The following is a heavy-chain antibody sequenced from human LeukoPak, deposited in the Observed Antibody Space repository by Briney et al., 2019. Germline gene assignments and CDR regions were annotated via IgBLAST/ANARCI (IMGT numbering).Heavy chain of an antibody. CDR1: GFTFSSYA. V-gene: IGHV3-23*01. CDR2: ITVRSEKT. D-gene: IGHD3-3*01. J-gene: IGHJ4*02. Sequence: GGSLRLSCAASGFTFSSYAMSWVRQAPGKGLEWVSGITVRSEKTHYADSVKGRFTISRDDSKNTLFLQMNSLRVEDTAIYYCATWHYDFRNGFYNSEPLDYWGQGTLVTVSS. CDR3: ATWHYDFRNGFYNSEPLDY.